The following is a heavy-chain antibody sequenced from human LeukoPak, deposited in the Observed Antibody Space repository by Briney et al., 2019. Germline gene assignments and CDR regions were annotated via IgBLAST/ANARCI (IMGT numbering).Heavy chain of an antibody. CDR1: GGTFSSYT. D-gene: IGHD2-2*01. CDR2: IIPTLGIA. J-gene: IGHJ6*03. Sequence: SVKVSCKASGGTFSSYTISWVRQAPGQGLEWMGRIIPTLGIANYAQKFQGRVTITADKSTSTAYMELSSLRSEDTAVYYCASYCSSTSCYSRGGIDYYMDVWGKGTTVTVSS. V-gene: IGHV1-69*02. CDR3: ASYCSSTSCYSRGGIDYYMDV.